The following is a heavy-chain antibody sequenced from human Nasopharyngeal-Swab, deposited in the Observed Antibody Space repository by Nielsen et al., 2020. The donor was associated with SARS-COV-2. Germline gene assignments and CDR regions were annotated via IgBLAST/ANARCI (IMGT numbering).Heavy chain of an antibody. CDR2: IYYSGST. J-gene: IGHJ4*02. CDR3: ARDSPRGVISY. D-gene: IGHD3-10*01. Sequence: WIRQPPGKGLEWIGHIYYSGSTYYNPSLKSRVTISVDTSKNQFSLKLSSVTAADTAVYYCARDSPRGVISYWGQGTLVTVSS. V-gene: IGHV4-30-4*01.